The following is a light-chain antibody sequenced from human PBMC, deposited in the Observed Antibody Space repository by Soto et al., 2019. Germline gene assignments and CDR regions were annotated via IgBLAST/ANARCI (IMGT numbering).Light chain of an antibody. Sequence: DIQMTQSPSSLSASVGDRVTITCQASQDISNYLNWYQQKPGKAPKLLMSDASILETGVPSRFSGSGSGTDFTFTISGLQPEDIAQDYCQQYDTLPPTIGPGTKVDLK. CDR2: DAS. CDR1: QDISNY. J-gene: IGKJ3*01. V-gene: IGKV1-33*01. CDR3: QQYDTLPPT.